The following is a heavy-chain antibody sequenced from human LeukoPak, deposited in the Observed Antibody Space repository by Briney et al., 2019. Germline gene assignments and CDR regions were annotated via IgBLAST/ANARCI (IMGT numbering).Heavy chain of an antibody. V-gene: IGHV3-74*01. CDR3: ARDNAAPYWYFDL. CDR1: GLTFSSHW. Sequence: GGSLRLSCAASGLTFSSHWMHWVRQAPGKGLVWVSRITNDGSSTTYADSVKGRFTISRDNAKNSLYLQMNSLRAEDTAVYYCARDNAAPYWYFDLWGRGTLVTVSS. J-gene: IGHJ2*01. D-gene: IGHD2-15*01. CDR2: ITNDGSST.